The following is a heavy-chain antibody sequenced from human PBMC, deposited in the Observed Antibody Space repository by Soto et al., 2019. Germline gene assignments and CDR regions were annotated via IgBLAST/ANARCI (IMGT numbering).Heavy chain of an antibody. J-gene: IGHJ6*02. CDR3: ARQEGLRYYYGMDV. D-gene: IGHD2-15*01. CDR1: GGSISSSSYY. V-gene: IGHV4-39*01. Sequence: SETLSLTCTVSGGSISSSSYYWGWIRQPPGKGLEWIGSIYYSGSTYYNPSLKSRVTISVDTSKNQFSLKLSSVTAADTAVYYCARQEGLRYYYGMDVWGQGTTVTVSS. CDR2: IYYSGST.